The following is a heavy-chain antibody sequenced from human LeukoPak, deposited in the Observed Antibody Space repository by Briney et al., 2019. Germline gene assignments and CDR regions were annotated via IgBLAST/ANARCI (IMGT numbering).Heavy chain of an antibody. CDR2: INHSGST. CDR1: GGSFSGYY. CDR3: ARRLYYDYVWGSYRYSSHFDY. Sequence: SETLSLTCAVYGGSFSGYYWSWIRQPPGKGLEWIGEINHSGSTNYNPSLKSRVTISVDTSKNQFSLKLSSVTAADTAVYYCARRLYYDYVWGSYRYSSHFDYWGQGTLVTVSS. V-gene: IGHV4-34*01. D-gene: IGHD3-16*02. J-gene: IGHJ4*02.